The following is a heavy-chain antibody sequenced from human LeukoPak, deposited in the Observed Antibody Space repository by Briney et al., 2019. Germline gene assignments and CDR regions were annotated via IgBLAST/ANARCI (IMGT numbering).Heavy chain of an antibody. V-gene: IGHV4-34*01. Sequence: PSETLSLTCAVYGGSFSGYYWSWIRQPPGKGLEWIGEINHSGSTNYNPFLKSRVPISVDTSKNQFALKLSSVTAADTAVYYCARDGLGFWSGYYTFYMDVWGKGTTVTVSS. CDR2: INHSGST. D-gene: IGHD3-3*01. J-gene: IGHJ6*03. CDR1: GGSFSGYY. CDR3: ARDGLGFWSGYYTFYMDV.